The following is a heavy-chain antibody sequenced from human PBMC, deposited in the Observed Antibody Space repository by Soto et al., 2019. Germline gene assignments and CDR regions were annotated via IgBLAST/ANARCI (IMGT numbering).Heavy chain of an antibody. CDR1: GFSLSTTAAG. CDR2: IYWDDDE. D-gene: IGHD2-2*01. CDR3: AHGSCSSADGSPNPYLDY. Sequence: QITLKESGPTLVKPTQTLTMTCTFSGFSLSTTAAGVGWIRQPPGKALEWLALIYWDDDERYSPSLKSRLTITKNTSKNQVVLTMTNVAPVDTATNYGAHGSCSSADGSPNPYLDYWGQGLRVTVSS. V-gene: IGHV2-5*02. J-gene: IGHJ4*02.